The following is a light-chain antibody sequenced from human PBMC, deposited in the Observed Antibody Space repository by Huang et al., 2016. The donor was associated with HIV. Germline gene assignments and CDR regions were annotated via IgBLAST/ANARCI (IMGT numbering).Light chain of an antibody. Sequence: EIVLTQSPATLSLSPGERATLSCRASQSISRYLAWYQQKPGQAPRLLIYVAFNRVTGIPARFSGSGAGTDFTLTISSLEPEDFAVYYCQQRSNWPKTFGQGTKVEIK. CDR3: QQRSNWPKT. CDR1: QSISRY. V-gene: IGKV3-11*01. J-gene: IGKJ1*01. CDR2: VAF.